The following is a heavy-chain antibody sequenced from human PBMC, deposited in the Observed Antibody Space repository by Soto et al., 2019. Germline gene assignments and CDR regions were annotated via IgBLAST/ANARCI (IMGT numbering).Heavy chain of an antibody. CDR2: IIPIFGTA. D-gene: IGHD4-17*01. Sequence: QVQLVQSGAEVKKPGSSVKVSCKASGGTFSSYAISWVRQAPGQGLEWMGGIIPIFGTANYAQKFQGRVTITADESTSTAYMELSSLRAEDTAVYYCARDEDSDYGYYPQGGMDVWGQGTTVTVSS. CDR3: ARDEDSDYGYYPQGGMDV. CDR1: GGTFSSYA. J-gene: IGHJ6*02. V-gene: IGHV1-69*01.